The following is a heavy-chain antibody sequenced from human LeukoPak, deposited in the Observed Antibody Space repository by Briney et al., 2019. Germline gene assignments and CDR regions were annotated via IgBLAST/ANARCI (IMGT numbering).Heavy chain of an antibody. CDR3: ARVSSLAVAGFFDY. V-gene: IGHV3-7*01. CDR1: GFTFSSYW. D-gene: IGHD6-19*01. CDR2: IKQDGSEK. J-gene: IGHJ4*02. Sequence: PGGSLRLSCVASGFTFSSYWMSWVRQAPGEGLEWVANIKQDGSEKDYVDSVKGRFTISRDNAKNSLYLQMSSLRAEDTAVYYCARVSSLAVAGFFDYWGQGILVTVSS.